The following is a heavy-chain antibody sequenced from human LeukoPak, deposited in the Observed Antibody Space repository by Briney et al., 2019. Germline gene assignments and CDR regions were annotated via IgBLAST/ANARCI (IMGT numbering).Heavy chain of an antibody. CDR2: IVVGSGNT. D-gene: IGHD6-19*01. J-gene: IGHJ4*02. Sequence: GASVKVSCKAPGFTFTSSAMQWVRQARGQRPEWIGWIVVGSGNTNYAQKFQERVTITRDMSTSTVYMELSSLRSEDTAVYYCASYNQYSSGWYDYWGQGTLVTVSS. CDR3: ASYNQYSSGWYDY. V-gene: IGHV1-58*02. CDR1: GFTFTSSA.